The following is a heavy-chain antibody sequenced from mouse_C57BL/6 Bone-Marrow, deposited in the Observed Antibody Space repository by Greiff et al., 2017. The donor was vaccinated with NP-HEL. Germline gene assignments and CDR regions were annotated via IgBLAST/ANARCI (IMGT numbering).Heavy chain of an antibody. J-gene: IGHJ4*01. V-gene: IGHV3-8*01. Sequence: EVQLQESGPGLAEPSQTLSLTCSVTGYSITSDYWNWIRKFPGHKLEYMGYISYSGSTYYNPSLKSRISITRDTSKNQYYLQLNSVTTEDTATYYCARSPLWLRRNYYAMDYWGQGTSVTVSS. D-gene: IGHD2-2*01. CDR2: ISYSGST. CDR1: GYSITSDY. CDR3: ARSPLWLRRNYYAMDY.